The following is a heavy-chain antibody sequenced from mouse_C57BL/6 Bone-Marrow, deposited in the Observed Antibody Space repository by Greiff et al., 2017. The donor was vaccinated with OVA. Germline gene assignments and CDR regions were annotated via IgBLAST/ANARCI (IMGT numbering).Heavy chain of an antibody. CDR2: IDPSDSYT. D-gene: IGHD2-3*01. Sequence: QVQLQQPGAELVRPGTSVKLSCKASGYTFTSYWMHWVKQRPGQGLEWIGVIDPSDSYTNYNQKFKGKATLTVDTSSSTAYMQLSSLTSEDSAVYYCARRCGYFLDYWGQGTTLTGSS. J-gene: IGHJ2*01. V-gene: IGHV1-59*01. CDR1: GYTFTSYW. CDR3: ARRCGYFLDY.